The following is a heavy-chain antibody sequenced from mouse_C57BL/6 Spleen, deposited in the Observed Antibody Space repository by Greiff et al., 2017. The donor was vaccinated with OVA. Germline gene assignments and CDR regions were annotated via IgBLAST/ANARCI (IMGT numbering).Heavy chain of an antibody. CDR3: AYSSGYRFAY. V-gene: IGHV1-42*01. J-gene: IGHJ3*01. CDR1: GYSFTGYY. Sequence: DVKLQESGPELVKPGASVKISCKASGYSFTGYYMNWVKQSPEKSLEWIGEINPSTGGTTYNQKFKAKATLTVDKSSSTAYMQLKSLTSEDSAVYYCAYSSGYRFAYWGQGTLVTVSA. D-gene: IGHD3-2*02. CDR2: INPSTGGT.